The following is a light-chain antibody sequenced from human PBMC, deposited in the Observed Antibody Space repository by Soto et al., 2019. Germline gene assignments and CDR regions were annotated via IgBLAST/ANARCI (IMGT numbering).Light chain of an antibody. CDR3: QQYYNSVLT. CDR1: QGIRND. Sequence: IQMTQSPSTLSGTAGDRVTITCRASQGIRNDLGWYQQKPGKAPKVLISAASTLQSGVPSRFSGSVSGTDFALTISSLQPEDSASYYCQQYYNSVLTFGGGTKVDIK. J-gene: IGKJ4*01. V-gene: IGKV1-6*01. CDR2: AAS.